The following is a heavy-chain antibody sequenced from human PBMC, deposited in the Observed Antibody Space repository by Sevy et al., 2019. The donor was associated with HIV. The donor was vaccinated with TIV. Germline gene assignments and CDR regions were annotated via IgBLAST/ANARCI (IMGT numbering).Heavy chain of an antibody. J-gene: IGHJ1*01. CDR1: GYTFTNYH. D-gene: IGHD1-26*01. Sequence: ASVKVSCKASGYTFTNYHITWVRQAPGQGLEWMGWITPNNGNTNYARRPQGRVTMTTDTSTATAYMELRSLRSDDTAVYYCARAPSGSQGPGQYFHHWGQGTLVTVSS. V-gene: IGHV1-18*01. CDR2: ITPNNGNT. CDR3: ARAPSGSQGPGQYFHH.